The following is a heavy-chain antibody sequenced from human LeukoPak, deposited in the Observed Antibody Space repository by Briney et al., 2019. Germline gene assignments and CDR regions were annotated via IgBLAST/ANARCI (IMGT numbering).Heavy chain of an antibody. J-gene: IGHJ5*02. CDR2: IYYSGST. CDR3: AITMVRGVRIWFDP. V-gene: IGHV4-30-4*01. D-gene: IGHD3-10*01. CDR1: GGSISSGDYY. Sequence: SETLSLTCTVSGGSISSGDYYWSWIRQPPGKGLEWIGYIYYSGSTYYNPSLKSRVTISVDTSKNQFSLKLSSVTAADTAVYYCAITMVRGVRIWFDPWGQGTLVTVSS.